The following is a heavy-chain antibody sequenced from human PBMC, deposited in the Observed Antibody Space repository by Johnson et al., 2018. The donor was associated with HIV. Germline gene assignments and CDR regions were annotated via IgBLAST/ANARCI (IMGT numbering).Heavy chain of an antibody. Sequence: QVQLVESGGGVVQPGRSLRLSCAASGFTFSSYGMHWVRQAPGKGLEWVADISHDDSYKYYADSVKGRFTISRDKNMLYLQMNSLRAEDTAVYYCAKPLGGRDTAMVAIGFDIWGQGTMLTVSS. V-gene: IGHV3-30*18. CDR3: AKPLGGRDTAMVAIGFDI. CDR1: GFTFSSYG. CDR2: ISHDDSYK. D-gene: IGHD5-18*01. J-gene: IGHJ3*02.